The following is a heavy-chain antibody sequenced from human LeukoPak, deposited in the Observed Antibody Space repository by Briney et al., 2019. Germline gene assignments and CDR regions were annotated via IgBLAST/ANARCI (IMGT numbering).Heavy chain of an antibody. V-gene: IGHV3-23*01. Sequence: PGASLRLSCAASGFTFSSYAMSWVRQAPGKGLEWVSAISGSGGSTYYADSVKGRFTISRDNSKNTLYLQMNSLRAEDTAVYYCAKDQRSSGWGLYGMDVWGKGTTVTVSS. CDR1: GFTFSSYA. CDR3: AKDQRSSGWGLYGMDV. D-gene: IGHD6-19*01. CDR2: ISGSGGST. J-gene: IGHJ6*04.